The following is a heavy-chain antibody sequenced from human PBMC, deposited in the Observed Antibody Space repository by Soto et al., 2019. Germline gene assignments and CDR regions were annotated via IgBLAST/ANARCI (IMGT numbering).Heavy chain of an antibody. D-gene: IGHD6-19*01. CDR2: INPSGGST. CDR3: ASEFVAGTEVPYYYGMDV. CDR1: GYTFSSYY. Sequence: ASVKVSCKASGYTFSSYYMHWVRQAPGQGLEWMGIINPSGGSTSYAQKFQGRVTMTRDTSTSTVYMELSSLRSEDTAVYYCASEFVAGTEVPYYYGMDVWGQGTTVTVSS. J-gene: IGHJ6*02. V-gene: IGHV1-46*01.